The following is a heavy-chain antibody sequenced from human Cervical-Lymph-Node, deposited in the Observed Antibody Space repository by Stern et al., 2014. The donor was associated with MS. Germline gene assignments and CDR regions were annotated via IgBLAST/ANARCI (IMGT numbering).Heavy chain of an antibody. J-gene: IGHJ6*02. V-gene: IGHV3-33*01. CDR3: ARSSSPSPYYYYGMDA. D-gene: IGHD6-13*01. CDR2: IWYDGSNK. CDR1: GFTFSSYG. Sequence: VQLVESGGGVVQPGRSLRLSCAASGFTFSSYGMHWVRQAPGKGLEWVAVIWYDGSNKYYADSAKGRFTISRDNSKNTRYLPMNSLRAEDTAVYYCARSSSPSPYYYYGMDAWGQGTTVTVSS.